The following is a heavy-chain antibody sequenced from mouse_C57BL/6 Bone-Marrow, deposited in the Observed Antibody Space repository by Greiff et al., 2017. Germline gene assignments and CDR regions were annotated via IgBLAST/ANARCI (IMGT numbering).Heavy chain of an antibody. CDR1: GYTFTSYG. J-gene: IGHJ3*01. CDR2: IYPRSGNT. D-gene: IGHD2-13*01. V-gene: IGHV1-81*01. CDR3: ARSGNDDSWFAY. Sequence: VKLQQSGAELARPGASVKLSCKASGYTFTSYGISWVKQRTGQGLEWIGEIYPRSGNTYYNEKFKGKATLTADKSSSTAYMELRSLTSEDSAVYFCARSGNDDSWFAYWGQGTLVTVSA.